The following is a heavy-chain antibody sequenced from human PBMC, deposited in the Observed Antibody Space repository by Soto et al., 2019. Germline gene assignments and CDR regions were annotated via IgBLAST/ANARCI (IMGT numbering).Heavy chain of an antibody. V-gene: IGHV5-10-1*01. CDR3: ARSDRDSSHYYKDYYGMDV. J-gene: IGHJ6*02. CDR1: GYGFTSYW. D-gene: IGHD3-22*01. Sequence: EALKISCHGSGYGFTSYWMSWVRQMPGKGLEWMGRIDPSDSYTKYNPSFQGHVTISVDYSISTAYLQWSSLKDSDTSMYYCARSDRDSSHYYKDYYGMDVWGQGTTVTVSS. CDR2: IDPSDSYT.